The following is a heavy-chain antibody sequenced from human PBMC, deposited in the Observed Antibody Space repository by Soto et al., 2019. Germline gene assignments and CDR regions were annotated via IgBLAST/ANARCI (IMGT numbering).Heavy chain of an antibody. J-gene: IGHJ4*02. CDR3: ARGDGDDILTGYQYYFDY. D-gene: IGHD3-9*01. Sequence: ASVKVSCKASGGTFSSYAISWVRQAPGQGLEWMGGIIPIFGIANYAQKFQGRVTITADESTSTAYMELSSLRSEDTAVYYCARGDGDDILTGYQYYFDYWGQGTLVTVSS. CDR2: IIPIFGIA. V-gene: IGHV1-69*13. CDR1: GGTFSSYA.